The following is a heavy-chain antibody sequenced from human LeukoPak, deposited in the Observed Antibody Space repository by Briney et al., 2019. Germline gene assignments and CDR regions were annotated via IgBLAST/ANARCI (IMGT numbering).Heavy chain of an antibody. CDR1: GFTLSSYW. CDR3: ARGKRGYSYGFDY. Sequence: QPGGSLRLSCAASGFTLSSYWMHWVRHAPGKGLVWVSRINSDGSSTSYADSVKGRFTISRDNAKNTLYPQMNSLRAEDTAVYYCARGKRGYSYGFDYWGQGTLDTVSS. D-gene: IGHD5-18*01. V-gene: IGHV3-74*01. CDR2: INSDGSST. J-gene: IGHJ4*02.